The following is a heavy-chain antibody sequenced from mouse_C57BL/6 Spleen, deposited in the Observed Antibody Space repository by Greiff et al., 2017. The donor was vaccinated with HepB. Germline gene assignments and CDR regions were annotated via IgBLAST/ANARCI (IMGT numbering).Heavy chain of an antibody. CDR2: IYPRDGST. Sequence: VQLQQSGPELVKPGASVKLSCKASGYTFKSYDINWVKQRPGQGLEWIGWIYPRDGSTKYNEKFKGKATLTVDTSSSTAYMELHSLTSEDSAVYFCARGSFLPLFAYWGQGTLVTVSA. J-gene: IGHJ3*01. CDR1: GYTFKSYD. CDR3: ARGSFLPLFAY. V-gene: IGHV1-85*01.